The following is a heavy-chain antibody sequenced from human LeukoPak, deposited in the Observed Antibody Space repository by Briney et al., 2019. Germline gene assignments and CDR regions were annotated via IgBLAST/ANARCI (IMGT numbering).Heavy chain of an antibody. J-gene: IGHJ4*02. Sequence: SETPSLTCAVYGGSFSDYYWTWIRQPPGKGLEWIGEITHSGSTNYNPSLKSRVTMSVDTSKNQFSLNLSSVTAADTAVYYCARHAFNYYDSSGSLDYWGQGTLVTVSS. CDR2: ITHSGST. D-gene: IGHD3-22*01. V-gene: IGHV4-34*01. CDR1: GGSFSDYY. CDR3: ARHAFNYYDSSGSLDY.